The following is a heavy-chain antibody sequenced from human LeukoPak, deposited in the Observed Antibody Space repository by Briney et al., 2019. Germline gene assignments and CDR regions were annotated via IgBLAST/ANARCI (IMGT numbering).Heavy chain of an antibody. Sequence: SQTLSLTCTVSGSSISSGDYYWRWIRQHPGKGLEWIGYIYYSGSTHYNPSLKSRVTISVDTSKNQFSLKLSSVTAADTAVYYCARDLYYYGSGTYAFDIWGQGTMVTVSS. D-gene: IGHD3-10*01. V-gene: IGHV4-31*03. CDR3: ARDLYYYGSGTYAFDI. J-gene: IGHJ3*02. CDR2: IYYSGST. CDR1: GSSISSGDYY.